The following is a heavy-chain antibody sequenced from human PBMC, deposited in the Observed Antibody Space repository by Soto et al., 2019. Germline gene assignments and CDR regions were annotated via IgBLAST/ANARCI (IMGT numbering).Heavy chain of an antibody. CDR2: ISGSGGTT. CDR3: AKPPYSSSSYYYYGIDV. CDR1: GFTFSSYA. J-gene: IGHJ6*02. D-gene: IGHD6-6*01. V-gene: IGHV3-23*01. Sequence: EVQLLESGGGLVQPGGSLRLSCAASGFTFSSYAMTWVRQAPGKGLEWVSAISGSGGTTYHADSVKGRFTISRDNSKNTLYLQMNSLRAEDAAVYYCAKPPYSSSSYYYYGIDVWGQGTKVTVSS.